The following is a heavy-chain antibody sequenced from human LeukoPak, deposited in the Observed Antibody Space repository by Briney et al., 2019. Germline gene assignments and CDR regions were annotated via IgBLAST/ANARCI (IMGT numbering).Heavy chain of an antibody. CDR3: ARQTITGHRDFDY. CDR2: ISSGSRTI. D-gene: IGHD1-20*01. CDR1: GFTFGSYG. Sequence: PGGSLRLSCAASGFTFGSYGMNWARRAPGKGLEWLSYISSGSRTIFYAGSVEGRFTVSRDNAKHSLYLQMRSLSAEHTALSYCARQTITGHRDFDYWGQGTLVTVSS. V-gene: IGHV3-48*01. J-gene: IGHJ4*02.